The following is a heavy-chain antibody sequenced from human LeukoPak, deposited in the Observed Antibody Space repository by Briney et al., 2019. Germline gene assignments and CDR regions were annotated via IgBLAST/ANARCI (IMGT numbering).Heavy chain of an antibody. CDR2: INPNSGGT. J-gene: IGHJ4*02. Sequence: ASVKVSCKASGYTFTGYYMHWVRQAPGQGLEWMGWINPNSGGTNYAQKFQGRVTMTRDTSISTAYMELSRLKSDDTAVYYCARGVGGYPPNFDYWGQGTPVTVSS. CDR1: GYTFTGYY. V-gene: IGHV1-2*02. D-gene: IGHD3-10*01. CDR3: ARGVGGYPPNFDY.